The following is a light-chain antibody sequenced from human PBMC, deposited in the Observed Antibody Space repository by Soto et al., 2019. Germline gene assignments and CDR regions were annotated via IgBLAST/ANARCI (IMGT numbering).Light chain of an antibody. CDR2: DVR. CDR3: SSFTTSSTVV. CDR1: SSDVGVYNY. Sequence: QSALTQPASVSGSPGQSITISCTGTSSDVGVYNYVSWYQQHPGKAPKPIIYDVRNRPSGVSNRFSGSKSGNTASLTISGLQAEDEADYYCSSFTTSSTVVFGGGTKLTVL. V-gene: IGLV2-14*01. J-gene: IGLJ2*01.